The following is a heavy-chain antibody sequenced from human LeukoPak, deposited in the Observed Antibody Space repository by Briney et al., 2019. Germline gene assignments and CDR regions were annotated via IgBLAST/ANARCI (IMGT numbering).Heavy chain of an antibody. CDR1: GFTFSSYA. D-gene: IGHD3-9*01. V-gene: IGHV3-23*01. J-gene: IGHJ4*02. Sequence: GGSLRLSCAASGFTFSSYAMSWVRQAPGKGLEWVSAISGSGGSTYYADSVKGRFTISRDNAKNTLYLQMNSLRAEDTAVYYCARVVYDILTGYSNFFDYWGQGTLVTVSS. CDR3: ARVVYDILTGYSNFFDY. CDR2: ISGSGGST.